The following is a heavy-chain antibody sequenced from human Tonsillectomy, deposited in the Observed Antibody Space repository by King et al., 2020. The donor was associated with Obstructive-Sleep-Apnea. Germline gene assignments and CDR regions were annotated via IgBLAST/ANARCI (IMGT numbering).Heavy chain of an antibody. Sequence: VQLVESGGGLVQPGGSLRLSCAASGFTFSSYSMNWVRQAPGKGLEWVSYISSSSSTIYYADSVKGRFTISRDNAKNSLYLQMNSLRAEDTAVYYCARESGYYDSSGLSNWFDPWGQGTLVTVSS. CDR3: ARESGYYDSSGLSNWFDP. CDR1: GFTFSSYS. V-gene: IGHV3-48*04. J-gene: IGHJ5*02. D-gene: IGHD3-22*01. CDR2: ISSSSSTI.